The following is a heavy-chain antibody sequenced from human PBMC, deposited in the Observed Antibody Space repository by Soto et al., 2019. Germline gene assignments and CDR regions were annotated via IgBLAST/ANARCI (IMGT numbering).Heavy chain of an antibody. CDR3: ARGQWPPRGEY. Sequence: QVQLQQWGAGLLKPSETLSLTCAVHGGSFSGFFWTWIRQPPGKGLEWIGEINHSGSTNYNPSLKSRVTISVDTSENQFSLRLTSVTAADTAVYYCARGQWPPRGEYRGQGTLVTVSS. CDR2: INHSGST. J-gene: IGHJ4*02. D-gene: IGHD2-8*01. V-gene: IGHV4-34*02. CDR1: GGSFSGFF.